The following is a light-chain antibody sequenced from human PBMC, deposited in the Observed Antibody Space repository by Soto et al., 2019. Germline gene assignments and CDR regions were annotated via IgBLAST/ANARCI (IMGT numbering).Light chain of an antibody. J-gene: IGKJ4*01. V-gene: IGKV3-11*01. CDR1: QGISRF. Sequence: EIVLTQSPATLSLSPGDRATLSCRASQGISRFLAWYQQKPGQVPRLLIYDASSRAVGVPSRFSGSGSGTEFTLTISGLEPEDFAMYYCHQRAHWPLSFGGGTKIEIK. CDR2: DAS. CDR3: HQRAHWPLS.